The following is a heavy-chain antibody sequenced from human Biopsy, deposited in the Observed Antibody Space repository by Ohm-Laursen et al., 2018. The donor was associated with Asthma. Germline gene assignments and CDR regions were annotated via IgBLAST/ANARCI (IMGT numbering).Heavy chain of an antibody. Sequence: GTLSLTCSVYGGSISSFYWRWIRQSPEKGLEWMGYVYWTGSTNYNPSLKSRITMPVDTSKNRMFLELTSVTAADTAIYYCVRAVRNEQWLAPFDYWGQGKPVTVSS. D-gene: IGHD6-19*01. CDR1: GGSISSFY. CDR3: VRAVRNEQWLAPFDY. CDR2: VYWTGST. J-gene: IGHJ4*02. V-gene: IGHV4-59*01.